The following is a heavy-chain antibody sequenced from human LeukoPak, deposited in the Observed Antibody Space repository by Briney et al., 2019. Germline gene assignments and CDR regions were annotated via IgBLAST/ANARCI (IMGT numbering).Heavy chain of an antibody. CDR2: ISSSSTI. CDR1: GFTFSDYY. D-gene: IGHD3-10*01. CDR3: ARDIGYYGSGSYYNRKIYYYYYYGMDV. Sequence: GGSLRLSCAASGFTFSDYYMNWVRQAPGKGLGWVSSISSSSTIYYADSVKGRFTISRDNAKNSLYLQMNSLRAEDTAVYYCARDIGYYGSGSYYNRKIYYYYYYGMDVWGQGTTVTVSS. J-gene: IGHJ6*02. V-gene: IGHV3-69-1*02.